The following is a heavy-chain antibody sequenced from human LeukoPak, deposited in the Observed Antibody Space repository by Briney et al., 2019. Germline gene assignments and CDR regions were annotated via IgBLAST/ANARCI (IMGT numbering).Heavy chain of an antibody. V-gene: IGHV3-7*01. CDR2: IKQDRSES. D-gene: IGHD3-9*01. CDR3: ARSTIHDGSPTGYRPFDL. CDR1: GFTFSNYW. J-gene: IGHJ3*01. Sequence: GGSLRLSCAASGFTFSNYWMTWVRQAPGNGLECVANIKQDRSESHYVDPVRGRFSISRDNAESSLYLQMNSLRVEDTAIYYCARSTIHDGSPTGYRPFDLWGQGTMVIVSS.